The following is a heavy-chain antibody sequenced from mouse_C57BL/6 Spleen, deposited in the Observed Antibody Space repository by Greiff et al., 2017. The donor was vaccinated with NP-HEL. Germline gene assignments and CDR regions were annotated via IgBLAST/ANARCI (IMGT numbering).Heavy chain of an antibody. CDR3: TRSRGYSNFHYFDY. D-gene: IGHD2-5*01. V-gene: IGHV1-15*01. CDR2: IDPETGGT. CDR1: GYTFTDYE. Sequence: QVQLKESGAELVRPGASVTLSCKASGYTFTDYEMHWVKQTPVHGLEWIGAIDPETGGTAYNQKFKGKAILTADKSSSTAYMELRSLTSEDSAVYYCTRSRGYSNFHYFDYWGQGTTLTVSS. J-gene: IGHJ2*01.